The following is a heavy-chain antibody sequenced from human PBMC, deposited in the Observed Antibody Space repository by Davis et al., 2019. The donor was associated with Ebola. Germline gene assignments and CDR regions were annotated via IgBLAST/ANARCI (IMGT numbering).Heavy chain of an antibody. CDR3: AKVKVQQLIPRMDY. J-gene: IGHJ4*02. CDR1: AFTFSSYA. CDR2: ISGSGGST. D-gene: IGHD6-13*01. Sequence: PAGSLRLSCAASAFTFSSYAMSWVRQAPGKGLEWVSAISGSGGSTYYADSVKGRFTISRDNSKNTLYLQMNSLRAEDTAVYYCAKVKVQQLIPRMDYWGQGTLVTVSS. V-gene: IGHV3-23*01.